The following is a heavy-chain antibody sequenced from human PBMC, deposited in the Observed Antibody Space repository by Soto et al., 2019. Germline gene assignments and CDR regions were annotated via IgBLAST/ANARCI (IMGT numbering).Heavy chain of an antibody. CDR2: IFHSGST. D-gene: IGHD1-26*01. J-gene: IGHJ4*02. CDR1: GGSIRSNNR. CDR3: ARVYSGSSSDS. V-gene: IGHV4-4*02. Sequence: QVQLQESGPGLVKPSGTLSLTCAVSGGSIRSNNRWSWVRQPPGKGLEWIGEIFHSGSTNYNPSPKPRVTISVDKSKNQFSLKLSSVTAADTAVYYCARVYSGSSSDSWGQGTLVTVSS.